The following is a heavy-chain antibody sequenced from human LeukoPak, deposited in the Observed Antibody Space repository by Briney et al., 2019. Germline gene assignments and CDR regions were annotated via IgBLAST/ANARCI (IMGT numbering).Heavy chain of an antibody. D-gene: IGHD4-17*01. CDR2: IYSGGIT. CDR3: ARELSGDYKFYGMDV. CDR1: GFTVSSSY. Sequence: GGSLRLSCAASGFTVSSSYVSWVRQAPGKGLEWVSVIYSGGITYYADSVKGRFTISRDNSKNTLYLQMNSLRAEDTAVYYCARELSGDYKFYGMDVWGQGTTVTVSS. V-gene: IGHV3-53*01. J-gene: IGHJ6*02.